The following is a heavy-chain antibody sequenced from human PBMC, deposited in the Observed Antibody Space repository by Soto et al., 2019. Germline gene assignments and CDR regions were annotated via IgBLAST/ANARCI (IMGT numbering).Heavy chain of an antibody. CDR1: GYTFTDYY. CDR3: ARGGADYGMHA. CDR2: INPNSGAT. V-gene: IGHV1-2*04. D-gene: IGHD3-16*01. Sequence: QVQLVQSGAEVKKPGASVKVSCKASGYTFTDYYIHWVRQAPGQGLEWMGWINPNSGATTYTQKFQGWATMTRDTSINTAYMELSRLRLDDTAQYYCARGGADYGMHAWGQGTTVTVSS. J-gene: IGHJ6*02.